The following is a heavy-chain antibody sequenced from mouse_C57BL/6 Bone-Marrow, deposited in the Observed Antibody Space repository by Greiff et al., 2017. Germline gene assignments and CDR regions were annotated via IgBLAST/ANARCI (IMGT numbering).Heavy chain of an antibody. CDR2: IHPNSGST. V-gene: IGHV1-64*01. Sequence: VQLQQPGAELVKPGASVKLSCKASGYTFTSYWMHWVKQWPGQGLEWIGMIHPNSGSTNYNEKFKSKATLTVDKSSSTAYMQLSSLTSEDSAVYCCAIYYDYGAWFAYWGQGTLVTVAA. CDR1: GYTFTSYW. CDR3: AIYYDYGAWFAY. J-gene: IGHJ3*01. D-gene: IGHD2-4*01.